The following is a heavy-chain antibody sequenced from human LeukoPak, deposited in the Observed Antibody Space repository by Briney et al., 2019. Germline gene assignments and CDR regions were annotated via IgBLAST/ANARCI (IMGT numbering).Heavy chain of an antibody. CDR3: AKDSDELIAAAYNWFDP. Sequence: GGSLRLSCAASGFTFSSYGMSWVRQAPGKGLEWVSAISGSGGSTYYADSVKGRFTISRDNFKNTLYLQMNSLRAEDTAVYYCAKDSDELIAAAYNWFDPWGQGTLVTVSS. CDR2: ISGSGGST. D-gene: IGHD6-13*01. J-gene: IGHJ5*02. CDR1: GFTFSSYG. V-gene: IGHV3-23*01.